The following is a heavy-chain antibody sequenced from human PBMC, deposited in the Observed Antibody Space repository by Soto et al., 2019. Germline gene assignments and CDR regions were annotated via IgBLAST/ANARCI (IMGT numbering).Heavy chain of an antibody. CDR3: AKDRTMARGIRAYDI. J-gene: IGHJ3*02. V-gene: IGHV3-23*01. CDR1: GFAFGNYP. D-gene: IGHD3-10*01. Sequence: EAQLLQSGGGLVPPGGSLRLSCVASGFAFGNYPMAWVRQTPGKGLQWISTISGTGGMTDYEDSVRGRFTVSIYHSKETVHLDMNSLRVDDTAVYYCAKDRTMARGIRAYDIWRQGTMVNISS. CDR2: ISGTGGMT.